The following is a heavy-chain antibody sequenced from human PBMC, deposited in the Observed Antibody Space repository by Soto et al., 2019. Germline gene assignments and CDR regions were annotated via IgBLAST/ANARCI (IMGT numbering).Heavy chain of an antibody. CDR2: VKHSGNI. V-gene: IGHV4-34*01. Sequence: KSSETLSLTCAVYGGSFSGYYWGWFRQPPGKGLEWIGEVKHSGNINYNPSLKTRLTVSVDTSKNKFSLELSTMTAADTAMYYCARGSHFDFSSGYADSFDVWGQGTMVT. J-gene: IGHJ3*01. D-gene: IGHD3-3*01. CDR1: GGSFSGYY. CDR3: ARGSHFDFSSGYADSFDV.